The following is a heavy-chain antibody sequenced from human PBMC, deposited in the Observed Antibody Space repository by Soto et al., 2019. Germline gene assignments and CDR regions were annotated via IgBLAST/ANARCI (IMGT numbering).Heavy chain of an antibody. CDR2: ISSSSSTI. CDR3: ARDQPHYYYYYMDV. V-gene: IGHV3-48*01. CDR1: GFTFSSYI. Sequence: GGSLXLSCAASGFTFSSYIMNWVRQAPGKGLEWVSYISSSSSTIYYADSVKGRFTISRDNAKNSLYLQMNSLRAEDTAVYYCARDQPHYYYYYMDVWGKGTTVTVSS. J-gene: IGHJ6*03.